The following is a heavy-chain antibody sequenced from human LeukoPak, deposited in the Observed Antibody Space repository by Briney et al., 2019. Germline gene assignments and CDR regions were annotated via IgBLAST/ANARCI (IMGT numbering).Heavy chain of an antibody. CDR3: ARDREGGSTSCYHA. J-gene: IGHJ5*02. Sequence: PGGSLRLSCAASGFTFSSYWMHWVRQDPGKGLVWVSRINSDGSSTSYADSVKGRFTISRDNAKNTLYLQMNSLRAEDTAVYYCARDREGGSTSCYHAWGQGTLVTLSS. V-gene: IGHV3-74*01. CDR1: GFTFSSYW. D-gene: IGHD2-2*01. CDR2: INSDGSST.